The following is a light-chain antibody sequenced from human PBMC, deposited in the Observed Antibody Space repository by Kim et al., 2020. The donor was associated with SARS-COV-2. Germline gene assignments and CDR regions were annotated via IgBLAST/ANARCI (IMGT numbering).Light chain of an antibody. CDR1: SGHSSYA. CDR2: VNSDGSH. CDR3: QTWGTGIVV. V-gene: IGLV4-69*01. J-gene: IGLJ2*01. Sequence: QPVLTQSPSASASLGASVSLTCTLSSGHSSYAIAWHQQQPERGPRYLMKVNSDGSHYKGDGIPDRFSGSSSGAERFLTISSLQSDDEADYFCQTWGTGIVVFGRGTQLTVL.